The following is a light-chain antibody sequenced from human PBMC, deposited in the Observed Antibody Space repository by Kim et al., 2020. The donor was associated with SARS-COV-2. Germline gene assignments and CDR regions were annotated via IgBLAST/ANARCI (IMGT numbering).Light chain of an antibody. J-gene: IGKJ4*01. CDR3: QQRTGWPPALT. CDR2: DAA. V-gene: IGKV3-11*01. CDR1: HSVDIN. Sequence: PGEGASLSCRAIHSVDINLAWYQQTPGQPPRLLIYDAAIRATGVPTRFSGSGSGTDFTLTISSLEAEDFAIYYCQQRTGWPPALTFGGGTKVDIK.